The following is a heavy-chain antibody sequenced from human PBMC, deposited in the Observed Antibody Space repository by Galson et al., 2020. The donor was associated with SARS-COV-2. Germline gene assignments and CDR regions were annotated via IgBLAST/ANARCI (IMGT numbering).Heavy chain of an antibody. J-gene: IGHJ6*02. CDR3: ARSCSSTTCFQTDGMDV. D-gene: IGHD2-2*01. CDR2: INPNSGGT. V-gene: IGHV1-2*02. Sequence: ASVTVSCKASGYTFTGYYLHWVRQAPGQGLEWMGWINPNSGGTNYAQKFQGRVTMTGDTSISTAYMELSSLRSDDTAVYFCARSCSSTTCFQTDGMDVWGQGTTVTVSS. CDR1: GYTFTGYY.